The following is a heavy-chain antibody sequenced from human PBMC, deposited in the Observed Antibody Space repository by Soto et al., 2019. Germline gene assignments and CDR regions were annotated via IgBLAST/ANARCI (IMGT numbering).Heavy chain of an antibody. CDR3: ARAREDSSGWFDY. Sequence: QVHLAQSGAEVRKPGASVRVSCKASGYTFTANYIHWVRQAPGQGLEWLAWIHPKNGATNYARTFQGRVTLTRDTSSDTAYMELRSLTADDTAVYYCARAREDSSGWFDYWGQGTLVTVSS. CDR2: IHPKNGAT. J-gene: IGHJ4*02. V-gene: IGHV1-2*02. D-gene: IGHD6-19*01. CDR1: GYTFTANY.